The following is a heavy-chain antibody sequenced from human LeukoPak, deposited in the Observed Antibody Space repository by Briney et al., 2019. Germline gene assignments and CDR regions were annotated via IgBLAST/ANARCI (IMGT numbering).Heavy chain of an antibody. V-gene: IGHV1-69*13. CDR3: ARDPNSDNPYYDFWRENWFDP. J-gene: IGHJ5*02. D-gene: IGHD3-3*01. CDR1: GGTFSSYA. Sequence: SVKVSCKASGGTFSSYAISWVRQAPGQGLEWMGGIIPIFGTANYAQKFQGRVTIIADESTSTAYMELSSLRSEDTAVYYCARDPNSDNPYYDFWRENWFDPWGQGTLVTVSS. CDR2: IIPIFGTA.